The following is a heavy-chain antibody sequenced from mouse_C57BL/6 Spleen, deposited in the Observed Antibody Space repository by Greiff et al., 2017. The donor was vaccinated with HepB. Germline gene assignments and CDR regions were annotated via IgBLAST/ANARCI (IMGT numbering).Heavy chain of an antibody. Sequence: VESGGGLVKPGGSLKLSCAASGFTFSSYAMSWVRQTPEKRLEWVATISDGGSYTYYPDNVKGRFTISRDNAKNNLYLQMSHLKSEDTAMYYCAREAGTVFAYWGQGTLVTVSA. J-gene: IGHJ3*01. CDR1: GFTFSSYA. V-gene: IGHV5-4*01. CDR3: AREAGTVFAY. CDR2: ISDGGSYT. D-gene: IGHD4-1*01.